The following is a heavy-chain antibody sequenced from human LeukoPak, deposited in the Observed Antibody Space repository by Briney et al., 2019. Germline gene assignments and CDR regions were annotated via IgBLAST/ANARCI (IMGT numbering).Heavy chain of an antibody. CDR2: ISSSSSTI. Sequence: GGSLRLSCAASGFTFSSYSMNWVRQAPGKGLEWLSYISSSSSTIYYADSVKGRFTISRDNAKNSLYLQMNSLRAEDTAVYYCAKNWYYYDSSGYYISREYYFDYWGQGTLVTVSS. J-gene: IGHJ4*02. V-gene: IGHV3-48*01. D-gene: IGHD3-22*01. CDR1: GFTFSSYS. CDR3: AKNWYYYDSSGYYISREYYFDY.